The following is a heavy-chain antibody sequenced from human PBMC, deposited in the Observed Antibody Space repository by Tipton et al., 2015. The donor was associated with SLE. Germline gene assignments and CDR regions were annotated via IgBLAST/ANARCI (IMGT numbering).Heavy chain of an antibody. Sequence: SLRLSCAASGFTFSSYTMHWVRQAPGKGLEWVAVISYDGSNKYYADSVKSRFTISRDNSKNTLYLQMNSLGAEDTAVYYCARDPTSPYYFDYWGQGTLVTVSS. CDR2: ISYDGSNK. V-gene: IGHV3-30-3*01. CDR1: GFTFSSYT. CDR3: ARDPTSPYYFDY. J-gene: IGHJ4*02.